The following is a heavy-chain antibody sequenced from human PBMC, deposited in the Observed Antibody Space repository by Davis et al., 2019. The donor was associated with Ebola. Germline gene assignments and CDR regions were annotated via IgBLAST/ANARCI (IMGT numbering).Heavy chain of an antibody. CDR2: IRYDGSNK. J-gene: IGHJ6*02. CDR3: ARGLWGPSQLYYYYGLDV. D-gene: IGHD3-16*01. V-gene: IGHV3-30*02. Sequence: GESLKISCSASGFTFRTYSMDWVRQAPGKGLEWVAFIRYDGSNKYYADSVKGRFTISRDNSKNTLYLQMNSLRAEDTAVYYCARGLWGPSQLYYYYGLDVWGQGTTVTVSS. CDR1: GFTFRTYS.